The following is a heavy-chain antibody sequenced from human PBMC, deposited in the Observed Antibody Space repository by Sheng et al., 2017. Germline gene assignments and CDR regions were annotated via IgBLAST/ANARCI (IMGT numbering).Heavy chain of an antibody. J-gene: IGHJ6*02. V-gene: IGHV4-34*01. CDR2: INQSGST. CDR1: GGSFSGYY. CDR3: ARGRGLRLIGSNXYYYGLDV. D-gene: IGHD5-12*01. Sequence: QVQLQQWGAGLLKPSETLSLTCVVYGGSFSGYYRSWIRQPPGKGLEWIGEINQSGSTNYNPSLKSRVTISIDTSKNQFSLNLSSVTAADTAVYYCARGRGLRLIGSNXYYYGLDVWGQGTTVTVSS.